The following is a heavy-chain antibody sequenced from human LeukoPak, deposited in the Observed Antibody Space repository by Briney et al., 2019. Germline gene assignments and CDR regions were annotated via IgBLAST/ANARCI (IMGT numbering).Heavy chain of an antibody. Sequence: PSETLSLTCTVSGGSISSYYWSWIRQPPGKGLEGIGYIYYSGSTNYNPSLKSRVTISVDTSKNQFSLKLSSVTAADTAVYYCAGADYDILTGYYQYYFDYWGQGTLVTVSS. V-gene: IGHV4-59*01. CDR1: GGSISSYY. J-gene: IGHJ4*02. CDR2: IYYSGST. CDR3: AGADYDILTGYYQYYFDY. D-gene: IGHD3-9*01.